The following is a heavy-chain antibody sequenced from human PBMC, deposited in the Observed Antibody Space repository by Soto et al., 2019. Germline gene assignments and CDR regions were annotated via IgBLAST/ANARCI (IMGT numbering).Heavy chain of an antibody. CDR2: IYYSGST. CDR1: GGSISSSSYY. V-gene: IGHV4-39*01. Sequence: QLQLQESGPGLVKPSETLSLTCTVSGGSISSSSYYWGWIRQPPGKGLEWIGSIYYSGSTYYNPSLKSRATISVDTSKNQFSLKLSSVTAADTAVYYCAFSPGPSSSWYSYPTGYYYGMDVWGQGTTVTVSS. D-gene: IGHD6-13*01. J-gene: IGHJ6*02. CDR3: AFSPGPSSSWYSYPTGYYYGMDV.